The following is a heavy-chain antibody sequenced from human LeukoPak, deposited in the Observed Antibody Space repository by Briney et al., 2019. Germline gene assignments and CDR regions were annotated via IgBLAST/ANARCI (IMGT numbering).Heavy chain of an antibody. CDR1: DDSISSRIYY. CDR2: IYYSERT. V-gene: IGHV4-61*09. J-gene: IGHJ4*02. CDR3: VRRDNTGWNYFDH. Sequence: PSQTLSLTCSVSDDSISSRIYYWTWIRQPPGKGLQWIGDIYYSERTNYNPSLRSRVTISVDTSKNQLSLKLTSVLAADTAMYYCVRRDNTGWNYFDHWGQGILVTVSS. D-gene: IGHD6-19*01.